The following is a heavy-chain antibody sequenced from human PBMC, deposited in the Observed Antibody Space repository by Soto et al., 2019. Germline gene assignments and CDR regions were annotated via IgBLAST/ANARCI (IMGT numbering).Heavy chain of an antibody. CDR2: IYWNDDK. J-gene: IGHJ5*02. D-gene: IGHD1-26*01. CDR1: GFSLSTSGVG. CDR3: AHRRFGGSYRSGYNWFDP. Sequence: SGPTLVKPTQTLTLTCTFSGFSLSTSGVGVGWIRQPPGKALEWLALIYWNDDKRYSPSLKSRLTITKDTSKTQVVLTMTNMDPVDTATYYCAHRRFGGSYRSGYNWFDPWGQGTLVTVSS. V-gene: IGHV2-5*01.